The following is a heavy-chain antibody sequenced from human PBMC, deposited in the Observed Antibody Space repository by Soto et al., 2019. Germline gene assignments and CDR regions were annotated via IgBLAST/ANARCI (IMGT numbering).Heavy chain of an antibody. Sequence: EVQLVESGGGLVQPGGSLRLSCSASGFTFSSYAMHWVRQAPGRGLEYVSAISRNGDNTYYADSVKGRFTISRDNSKNTLYLQMSSLRAEDKAVYYCVKEGYYYDSSGYYYGWFDPWGQGTLVTVSS. D-gene: IGHD3-22*01. J-gene: IGHJ5*02. V-gene: IGHV3-64D*06. CDR1: GFTFSSYA. CDR2: ISRNGDNT. CDR3: VKEGYYYDSSGYYYGWFDP.